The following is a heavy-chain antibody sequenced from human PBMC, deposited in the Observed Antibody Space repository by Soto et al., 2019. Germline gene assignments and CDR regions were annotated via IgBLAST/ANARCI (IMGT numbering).Heavy chain of an antibody. D-gene: IGHD6-13*01. CDR2: LIPIFGTA. CDR1: GGTFSSYA. V-gene: IGHV1-69*01. J-gene: IGHJ5*02. Sequence: QVQLVQSGAEVKKPGSSVKVSCKASGGTFSSYAISWVRQAPGQGLEWMGGLIPIFGTANYAQKFQGRVTITADESTSTADMELSSVRSEDTAVYYCARAVDSSSWAPNWFDPWGQGTLVTVSS. CDR3: ARAVDSSSWAPNWFDP.